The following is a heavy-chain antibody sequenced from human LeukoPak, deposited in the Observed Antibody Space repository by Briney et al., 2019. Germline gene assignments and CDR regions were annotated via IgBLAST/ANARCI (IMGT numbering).Heavy chain of an antibody. D-gene: IGHD6-6*01. V-gene: IGHV4-4*02. CDR2: IYHSGST. J-gene: IGHJ4*02. CDR3: ARTVVAARPGLYDY. CDR1: GGSISSDNW. Sequence: PSGTLSLTCAVSGGSISSDNWWSWVRQPPGKGLEWIGEIYHSGSTNYNPSLKSRVTVSVDTSKNQFSLKLSSVTAADTAVYYCARTVVAARPGLYDYWGQGTLVTVSS.